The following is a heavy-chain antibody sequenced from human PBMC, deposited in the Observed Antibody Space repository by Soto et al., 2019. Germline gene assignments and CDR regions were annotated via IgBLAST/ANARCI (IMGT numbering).Heavy chain of an antibody. V-gene: IGHV3-33*01. Sequence: QVPLVESGGGVVQPGRSLRLSCAASGFTFSTYGMHGVRQAPGKGLDWVAVIWYDGSNKYYADSVKGRFTISRDHSKNTLYLQMNSLRAEDTAVYYCARTDCSGGSCDHYYYYYYGMDVWGQGTTVTVS. J-gene: IGHJ6*02. CDR1: GFTFSTYG. CDR2: IWYDGSNK. D-gene: IGHD2-15*01. CDR3: ARTDCSGGSCDHYYYYYYGMDV.